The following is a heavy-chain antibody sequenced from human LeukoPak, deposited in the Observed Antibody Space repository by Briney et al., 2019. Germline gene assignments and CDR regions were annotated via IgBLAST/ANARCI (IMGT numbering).Heavy chain of an antibody. Sequence: ASLKVSCTPSGYTFTSYFMHWVRQAPGQGPEWMGWIYPSGGATNYAQNFQGRVTMTRDTSISTAYMELSCLRSDDTAVYYCARDLEAAAALDYWGQGTLVTVSS. CDR2: IYPSGGAT. V-gene: IGHV1-2*02. J-gene: IGHJ4*02. D-gene: IGHD6-13*01. CDR3: ARDLEAAAALDY. CDR1: GYTFTSYF.